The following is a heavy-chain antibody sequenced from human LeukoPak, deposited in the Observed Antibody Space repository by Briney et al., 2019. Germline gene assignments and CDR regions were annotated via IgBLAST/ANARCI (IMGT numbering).Heavy chain of an antibody. CDR2: IKEDGSVI. V-gene: IGHV3-7*01. D-gene: IGHD3-10*01. CDR1: GFAFSNYW. Sequence: GGSLRLSCLGSGFAFSNYWMTWLRQAPGEGLEWVANIKEDGSVIYYADSVEGRFTISRDNAKNSVYLQMNSLRVEDTALYYCARGRGFGEIAGLAFEDWGQGTLVTVSS. CDR3: ARGRGFGEIAGLAFED. J-gene: IGHJ4*02.